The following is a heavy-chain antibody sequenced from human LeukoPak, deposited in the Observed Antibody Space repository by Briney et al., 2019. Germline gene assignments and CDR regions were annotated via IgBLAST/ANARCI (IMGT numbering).Heavy chain of an antibody. CDR2: IRYDGSNK. CDR3: AKATGYLL. V-gene: IGHV3-30*02. J-gene: IGHJ4*02. CDR1: GFSFNNYG. Sequence: GGSLRLSCSASGFSFNNYGMHWVRQAPDKRLEWVAFIRYDGSNKYYADSVKGRFTISRDNSKNTIYLQMNNLRAEDTAVYYCAKATGYLLWGQGTLVSVSS. D-gene: IGHD1-14*01.